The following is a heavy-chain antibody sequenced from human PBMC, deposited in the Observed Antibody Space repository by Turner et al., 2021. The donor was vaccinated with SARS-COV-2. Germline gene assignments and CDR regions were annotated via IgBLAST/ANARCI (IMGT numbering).Heavy chain of an antibody. V-gene: IGHV4-4*07. CDR2: IYDTGST. CDR1: GGSINSYY. Sequence: QLQLVESGPGLVKPPETLSLTCGVSGGSINSYYWSWIRQSAGKGLEWSGRIYDTGSTKYNPSLKSRVTMSLDTSKNQFSLRLTSVTAADTAVYFCARDMGGEPIANNWFDPWGQGILVAVSS. CDR3: ARDMGGEPIANNWFDP. J-gene: IGHJ5*02. D-gene: IGHD1-26*01.